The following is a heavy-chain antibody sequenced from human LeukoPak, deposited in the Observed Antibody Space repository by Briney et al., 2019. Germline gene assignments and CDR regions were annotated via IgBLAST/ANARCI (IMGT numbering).Heavy chain of an antibody. D-gene: IGHD3-9*01. CDR1: AYIFTGYY. CDR3: ARVFYDILDYYGMDV. J-gene: IGHJ6*02. Sequence: ASVTLSCKSCAYIFTGYYIHWARHAPGQGLEWMGWINPNCGDANYAQRFQGRVTMTRDTSISTAYMELSRLRSDDTVVYYCARVFYDILDYYGMDVWGQVTTVTVSS. CDR2: INPNCGDA. V-gene: IGHV1-2*02.